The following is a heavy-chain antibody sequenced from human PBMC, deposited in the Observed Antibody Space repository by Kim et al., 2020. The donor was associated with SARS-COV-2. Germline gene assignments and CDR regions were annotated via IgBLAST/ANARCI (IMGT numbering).Heavy chain of an antibody. V-gene: IGHV3-30-3*01. Sequence: GGSLRLSCAASGFTFSSYAMHWVRQAPGKGLEWVAVISYDGSNKYYADSVKGRFTISRDNSKNTLYLQMNSLRAEDTAVYYCVIADTYWYFDLWGRGTLVTVSS. CDR1: GFTFSSYA. J-gene: IGHJ2*01. CDR3: VIADTYWYFDL. CDR2: ISYDGSNK.